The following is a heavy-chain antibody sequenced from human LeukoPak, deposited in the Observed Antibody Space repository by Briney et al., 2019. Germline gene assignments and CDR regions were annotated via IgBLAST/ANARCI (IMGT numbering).Heavy chain of an antibody. Sequence: GGSLRLSCAASGFIFSNYWMTWVRQAPGKGLEWVANINQLGTEISYVDSVKGRFTTSRDNAKNSLYLQINSLRADDTAVYYCARVGGSYSHDAFDIWGQGTMVTVSS. V-gene: IGHV3-7*01. CDR3: ARVGGSYSHDAFDI. CDR2: INQLGTEI. J-gene: IGHJ3*02. CDR1: GFIFSNYW. D-gene: IGHD1-26*01.